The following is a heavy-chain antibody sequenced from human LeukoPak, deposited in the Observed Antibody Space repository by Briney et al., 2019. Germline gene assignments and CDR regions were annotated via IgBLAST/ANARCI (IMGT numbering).Heavy chain of an antibody. CDR3: ARGTAAGTDY. CDR1: GGSISSYY. CDR2: IYYSGST. Sequence: SETLSLTCTVSGGSISSYYWSWIRQPPGKGLEWIWYIYYSGSTNYNPSLKSRVTISVDTSKNQFSLKLSSVTAADTAVYYCARGTAAGTDYWGQGTLVTVSS. J-gene: IGHJ4*02. V-gene: IGHV4-59*01. D-gene: IGHD6-13*01.